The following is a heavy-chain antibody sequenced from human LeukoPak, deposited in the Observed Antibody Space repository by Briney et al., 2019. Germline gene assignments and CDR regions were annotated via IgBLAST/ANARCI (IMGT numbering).Heavy chain of an antibody. CDR2: ISGSGTNT. J-gene: IGHJ3*02. V-gene: IGHV3-23*01. Sequence: GGTLRLSCAASGFTFSSHGMSWVRQAPGKGLEWVSAISGSGTNTYYADSVKGRFTISRDNSKNTLYLQMNSLRAEDTAVYYCAKDRGSGNEGYAFDIWGQGTMVTVSS. CDR1: GFTFSSHG. D-gene: IGHD1-26*01. CDR3: AKDRGSGNEGYAFDI.